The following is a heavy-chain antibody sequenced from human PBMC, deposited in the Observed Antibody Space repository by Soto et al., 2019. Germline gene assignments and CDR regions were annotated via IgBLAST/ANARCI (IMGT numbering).Heavy chain of an antibody. J-gene: IGHJ4*02. CDR2: ISAHNGNT. CDR3: ARGRYGEY. CDR1: GYIFTTYD. D-gene: IGHD3-10*01. V-gene: IGHV1-18*01. Sequence: QVHLVQSGAEVKKPGASVKVSCKGSGYIFTTYDITWVRQAPGQGLEWMGWISAHNGNTNYAQKLQGRVTVTRDTTTSTAYMDLRDLRSDDTAVYYCARGRYGEYWGQGALVTVSS.